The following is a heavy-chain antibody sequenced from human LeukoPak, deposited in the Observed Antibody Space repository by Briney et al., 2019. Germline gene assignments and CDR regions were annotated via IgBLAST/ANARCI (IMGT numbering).Heavy chain of an antibody. CDR2: ISNNGDTT. J-gene: IGHJ4*02. Sequence: GGSLRLSCAASGLTFSNYAIHWVRQAPGKGLEYVSAISNNGDTTYFANSVKGRFTISRDNSKNTLYLQMNSLRAEDTAVYYCARDDEERGFDYWGQGTLVTVSS. V-gene: IGHV3-64*01. CDR3: ARDDEERGFDY. CDR1: GLTFSNYA.